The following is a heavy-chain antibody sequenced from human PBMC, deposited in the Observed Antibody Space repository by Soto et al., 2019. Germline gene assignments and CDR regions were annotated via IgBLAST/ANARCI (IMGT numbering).Heavy chain of an antibody. CDR1: GGATGSGEHY. D-gene: IGHD6-19*01. CDR2: VYYSGTT. V-gene: IGHV4-31*11. CDR3: ARSFRNKWLAFDS. J-gene: IGHJ4*02. Sequence: TLSVSGAVIGGATGSGEHYYGSGVPQFPGRGLEWMGFVYYSGTTDYTPSLKSRVSMSVDTSKTQFSLKLKSVTAADTAVYFCARSFRNKWLAFDSWGQG.